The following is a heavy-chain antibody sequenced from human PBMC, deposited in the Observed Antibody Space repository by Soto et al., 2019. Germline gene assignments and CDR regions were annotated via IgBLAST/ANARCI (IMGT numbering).Heavy chain of an antibody. CDR2: INPNRGGT. CDR3: ARGYSSSWQDGYYYGMDV. D-gene: IGHD6-13*01. V-gene: IGHV1-2*04. J-gene: IGHJ6*02. Sequence: ASVKVSCKASGYTFTGYYMHWVRQAPGQGLEWMGWINPNRGGTNYAQKFQGWVTMTRDTSISTAYMELSRLRSDDTAVYYYARGYSSSWQDGYYYGMDVWGQGTTVTVSS. CDR1: GYTFTGYY.